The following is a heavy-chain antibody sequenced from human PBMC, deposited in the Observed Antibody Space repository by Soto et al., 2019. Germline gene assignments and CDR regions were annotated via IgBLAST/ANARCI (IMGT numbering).Heavy chain of an antibody. J-gene: IGHJ6*02. CDR2: IYYSGST. Sequence: LSLTCTVSGDSISNFYWSWLRQPPGKGLEWIGSIYYSGSTNYNPSLKSRVTISVHTSKNQFSLRLSSVTAADTAVYYCARASMVRGVTAYYYYYGMDVWGQGTTVTVSS. D-gene: IGHD3-10*01. CDR3: ARASMVRGVTAYYYYYGMDV. CDR1: GDSISNFY. V-gene: IGHV4-59*01.